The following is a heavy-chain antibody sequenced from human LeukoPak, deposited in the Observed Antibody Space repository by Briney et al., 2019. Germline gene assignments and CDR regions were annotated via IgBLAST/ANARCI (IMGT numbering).Heavy chain of an antibody. Sequence: SETLSLTCTVSGGSISSYYWSWIRQPPGKGLEWIGYIYYSGSTNYNPSLKSRVTISVDTSKNQFSLKLSSVTAADTAVYYCARVGLAAAYDYWGQGTLVTVSS. CDR2: IYYSGST. D-gene: IGHD6-13*01. V-gene: IGHV4-59*12. J-gene: IGHJ4*02. CDR1: GGSISSYY. CDR3: ARVGLAAAYDY.